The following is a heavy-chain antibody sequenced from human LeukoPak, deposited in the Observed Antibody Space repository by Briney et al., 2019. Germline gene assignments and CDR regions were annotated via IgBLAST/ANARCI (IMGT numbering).Heavy chain of an antibody. J-gene: IGHJ3*02. V-gene: IGHV3-9*01. CDR2: ISWKSGSI. CDR1: GFTFDDYA. Sequence: PGGSLRLSCAASGFTFDDYAMHWVRQAPGKGLEWVSGISWKSGSIGYADSVKGRFTISRDNAKKSLYLQMNSLRAEDTAVYYCAKDTSGRRSSWYGALDIWGQGTMVTVSS. CDR3: AKDTSGRRSSWYGALDI. D-gene: IGHD6-13*01.